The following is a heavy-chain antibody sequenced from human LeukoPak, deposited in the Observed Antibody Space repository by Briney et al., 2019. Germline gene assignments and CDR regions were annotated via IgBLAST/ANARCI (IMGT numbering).Heavy chain of an antibody. CDR2: INHSGST. Sequence: SETLSLTCAVYGGSFSGYYCSWIRQPPGKGLEWIGEINHSGSTNYNPSLKSRVTISVDTSKNQFSLKLSSVTAADTAVYYCARGPAFYGGNPASYYWYFDLWGRGTLVTVSS. CDR1: GGSFSGYY. V-gene: IGHV4-34*01. D-gene: IGHD4-23*01. J-gene: IGHJ2*01. CDR3: ARGPAFYGGNPASYYWYFDL.